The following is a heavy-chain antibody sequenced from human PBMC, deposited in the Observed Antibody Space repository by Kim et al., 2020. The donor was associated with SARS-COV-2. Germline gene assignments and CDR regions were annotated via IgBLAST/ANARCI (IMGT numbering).Heavy chain of an antibody. V-gene: IGHV4-59*08. CDR3: ARLGGSYGY. J-gene: IGHJ4*02. CDR2: GST. D-gene: IGHD1-26*01. Sequence: GSTNYNPSLKSRVTISVDTSKNQFSLKLSSVTAADTAVYYCARLGGSYGYWGQGTLVTVSS.